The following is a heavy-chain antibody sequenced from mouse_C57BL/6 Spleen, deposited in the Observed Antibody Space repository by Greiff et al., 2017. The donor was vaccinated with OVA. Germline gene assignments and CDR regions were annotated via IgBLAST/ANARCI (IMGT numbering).Heavy chain of an antibody. CDR2: IYPSDSET. Sequence: QVQLQQPGAELVRPGSSVKLSCKASGYTFTSYWMDWVKQRPGQGLEWIGNIYPSDSETHYNQKFKDKATLTVDKSSSTAYMQLSSLTSEDSAVYYCARGGITTVAPFAYWGQGTLVTVSA. V-gene: IGHV1-61*01. J-gene: IGHJ3*01. CDR3: ARGGITTVAPFAY. CDR1: GYTFTSYW. D-gene: IGHD1-1*01.